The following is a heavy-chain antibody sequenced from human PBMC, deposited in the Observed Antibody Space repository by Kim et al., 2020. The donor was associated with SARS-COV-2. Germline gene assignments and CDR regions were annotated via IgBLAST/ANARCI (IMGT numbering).Heavy chain of an antibody. D-gene: IGHD1-1*01. CDR3: ARRTTGTTFWFDY. J-gene: IGHJ4*02. V-gene: IGHV3-48*03. Sequence: YADSVKGRFTISRDNAKNSLYLQMNSLRAEDTAVYYCARRTTGTTFWFDYWGQGTLVTVSS.